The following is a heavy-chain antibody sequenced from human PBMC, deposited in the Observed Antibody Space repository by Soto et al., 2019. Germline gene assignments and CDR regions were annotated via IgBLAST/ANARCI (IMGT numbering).Heavy chain of an antibody. Sequence: QVHLVQSGAEVKKPGASVKVSCKGSGYAFTTYGLTWVRQAPGQGLEWMGWISAHNGNTNYAQKLQGRVTVTRDTSTSTAYIELRSLRSDDTAVYYCARGRYGDYWGQGALVTVSS. CDR1: GYAFTTYG. J-gene: IGHJ4*02. CDR2: ISAHNGNT. V-gene: IGHV1-18*01. D-gene: IGHD1-1*01. CDR3: ARGRYGDY.